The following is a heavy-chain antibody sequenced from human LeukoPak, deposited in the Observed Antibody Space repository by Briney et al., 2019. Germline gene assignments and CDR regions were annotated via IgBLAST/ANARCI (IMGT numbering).Heavy chain of an antibody. J-gene: IGHJ3*02. D-gene: IGHD3-10*01. CDR1: GGSISSTNYY. V-gene: IGHV4-39*07. Sequence: SETLSLTCSVSGGSISSTNYYWGWIRQPPGKGLEWIGSMYYSGSTYYNPSLKSRVTISLDTSKNQFSLKLNSVTAADTAVYYCSRVRGSSGALRAMDIWGQGTMVTVSS. CDR3: SRVRGSSGALRAMDI. CDR2: MYYSGST.